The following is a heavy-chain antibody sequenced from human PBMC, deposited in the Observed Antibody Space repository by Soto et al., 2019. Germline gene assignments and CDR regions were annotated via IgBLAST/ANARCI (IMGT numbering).Heavy chain of an antibody. CDR2: IGTRSDV. D-gene: IGHD2-21*02. J-gene: IGHJ6*02. CDR3: AREETAWPLAYGLDV. Sequence: GGSLRLSCATSGFTFSSYSIHWVRQAPGKGLEWVSSIGTRSDVYYADSVKGRFTISRDNAKNSMALQMNSLRAEDTGVYYCAREETAWPLAYGLDVWGQGTTVTVSS. V-gene: IGHV3-21*03. CDR1: GFTFSSYS.